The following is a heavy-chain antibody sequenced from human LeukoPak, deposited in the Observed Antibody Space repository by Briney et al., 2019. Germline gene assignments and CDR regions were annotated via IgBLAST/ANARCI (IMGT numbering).Heavy chain of an antibody. D-gene: IGHD6-6*01. CDR3: ARTYRSSPCFD. Sequence: GGSLRLSCAASGFTFSSYGMSWVRQAPGKGLEWVSAISGSGGSTYYADSVKGRFTISRDNFKNTLYLQMNSLRAEDTAVYYCARTYRSSPCFDWGQGTLVTVSS. CDR1: GFTFSSYG. J-gene: IGHJ4*02. V-gene: IGHV3-23*01. CDR2: ISGSGGST.